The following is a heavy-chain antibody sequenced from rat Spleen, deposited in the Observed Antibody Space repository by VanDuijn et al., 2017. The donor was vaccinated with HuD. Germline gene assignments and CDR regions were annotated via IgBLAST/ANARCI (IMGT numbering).Heavy chain of an antibody. D-gene: IGHD1-2*01. Sequence: EVQLVESGGGLVQPGRSLKLSCVASGFTFNNYWMTWIRQAPGKGLEWVASITNIAGRTHYPDSVKGRFTISRDNAKSTLYLQMDSLRSEDTATYYCARHDYSSQGVMDAWGQGASVTVSS. V-gene: IGHV5-31*01. CDR3: ARHDYSSQGVMDA. CDR2: ITNIAGRT. J-gene: IGHJ4*01. CDR1: GFTFNNYW.